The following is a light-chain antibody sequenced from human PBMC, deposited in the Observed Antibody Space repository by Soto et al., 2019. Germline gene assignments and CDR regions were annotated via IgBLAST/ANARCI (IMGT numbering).Light chain of an antibody. Sequence: DFQMTQSPSSLSASVGDRVTITCRASQVITNYLAWYQQKPGKVPKLLIYGASTLQSGVPSRFSGSGSETDFHLTISSLQPEDVVTYSCQKHLGAPWAFGQGTKVDIK. CDR2: GAS. CDR3: QKHLGAPWA. J-gene: IGKJ1*01. V-gene: IGKV1-27*01. CDR1: QVITNY.